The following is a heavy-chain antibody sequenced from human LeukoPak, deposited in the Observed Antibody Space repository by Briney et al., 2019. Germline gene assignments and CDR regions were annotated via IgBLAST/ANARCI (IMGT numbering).Heavy chain of an antibody. Sequence: GGSLRLSCAASGFTFSSYGMHWVRQAPGKGLEWVAFIRYDGSNKYYADSVKGRFTISRDNSKNTLYLQMNSLRDEDTAVYYCARTPPTAGLTTIGVGSDYWGQGTLVTVSS. CDR2: IRYDGSNK. D-gene: IGHD4-11*01. J-gene: IGHJ4*02. V-gene: IGHV3-30*02. CDR3: ARTPPTAGLTTIGVGSDY. CDR1: GFTFSSYG.